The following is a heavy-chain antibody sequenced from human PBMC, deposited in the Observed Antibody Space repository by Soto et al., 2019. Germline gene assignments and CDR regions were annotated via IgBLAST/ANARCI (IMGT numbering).Heavy chain of an antibody. CDR1: GFPFSSQS. J-gene: IGHJ4*02. V-gene: IGHV3-30-3*01. CDR3: ASRQAFYYDTRRY. CDR2: LSHDGSSE. Sequence: GGSLRLSCAASGFPFSSQSLHWVRQAPGKGLEWVAVLSHDGSSEYYADSVKGRFTISRDTSANMLFLHMNNLRTEDTAVYYCASRQAFYYDTRRYWGQGTVVTVSS. D-gene: IGHD3-22*01.